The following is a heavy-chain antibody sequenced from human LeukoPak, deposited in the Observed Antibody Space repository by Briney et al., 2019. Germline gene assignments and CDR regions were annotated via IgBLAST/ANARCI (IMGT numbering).Heavy chain of an antibody. CDR3: ARVPLWFGDSNWFDP. Sequence: GASVKVSCKASGYTFTSYGISWVRQAPGQGLEWMGWISAYNGNTNYAQKLQGRVTMTTDTSTSTAYMELGSLRSNDTAVYYCARVPLWFGDSNWFDPWGQGTLVTVSS. CDR2: ISAYNGNT. J-gene: IGHJ5*02. CDR1: GYTFTSYG. D-gene: IGHD3-10*01. V-gene: IGHV1-18*01.